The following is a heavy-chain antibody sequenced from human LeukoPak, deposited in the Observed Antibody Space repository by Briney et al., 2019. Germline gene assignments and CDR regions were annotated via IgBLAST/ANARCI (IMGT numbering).Heavy chain of an antibody. CDR1: GFIFSSYS. Sequence: GGSLRLSCGASGFIFSSYSMNWVRQAPGKGLEWVSSISYTGTYIYYADSVKGRFTISRDNAQNSLYLQMNSLRAEDTAIYYCVRDRGTYRPIDYWGQGTLVTVSS. J-gene: IGHJ4*02. CDR2: ISYTGTYI. V-gene: IGHV3-21*04. D-gene: IGHD1-26*01. CDR3: VRDRGTYRPIDY.